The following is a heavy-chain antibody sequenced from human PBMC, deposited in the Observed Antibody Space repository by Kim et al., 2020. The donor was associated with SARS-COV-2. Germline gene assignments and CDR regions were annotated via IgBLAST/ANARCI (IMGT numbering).Heavy chain of an antibody. CDR3: VKGVQSYYDSSGYFVKHAFDI. Sequence: GGSLRLSCSASGFTFSSYAMHWVRQAPGKGLEYVSAISSNGGSTYYADSVKGRFTISRDNSKNTLYLQMSSLRAEDTAVYYCVKGVQSYYDSSGYFVKHAFDIWGQGTMVTVSS. CDR2: ISSNGGST. D-gene: IGHD3-22*01. V-gene: IGHV3-64D*09. CDR1: GFTFSSYA. J-gene: IGHJ3*02.